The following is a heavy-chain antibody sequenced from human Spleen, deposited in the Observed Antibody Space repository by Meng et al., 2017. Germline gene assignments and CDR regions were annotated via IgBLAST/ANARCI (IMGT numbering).Heavy chain of an antibody. CDR1: GYNFIAYW. J-gene: IGHJ4*02. V-gene: IGHV1-2*07. CDR2: IKPYEGHT. Sequence: QGQLLQSGGGVGVSGASGKVSCKASGYNFIAYWVYWARQAPGQGLEWIGWIKPYEGHTKYADEFLGRVTVTRDTSTSTVYMEMSSLTSDDTAVYYCAVLEGGWGQGTLVTVSS. CDR3: AVLEGG. D-gene: IGHD1-1*01.